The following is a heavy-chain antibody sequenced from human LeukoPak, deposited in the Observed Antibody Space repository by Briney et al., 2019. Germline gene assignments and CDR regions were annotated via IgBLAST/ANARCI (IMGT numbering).Heavy chain of an antibody. J-gene: IGHJ4*02. CDR3: AAATIKDYFDY. D-gene: IGHD5-24*01. Sequence: PGGSLRLSCAASGFAFSSYEMNWVRQAPGKGLEWVSYISSSGSTIYYADSVKGRFTISRDNAKNSLYLQMNSLRAEDTAVYYCAAATIKDYFDYWGQGTLVTVSS. CDR1: GFAFSSYE. CDR2: ISSSGSTI. V-gene: IGHV3-48*03.